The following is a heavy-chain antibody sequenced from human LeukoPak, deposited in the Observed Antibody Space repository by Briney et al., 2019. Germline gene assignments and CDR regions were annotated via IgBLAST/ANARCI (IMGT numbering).Heavy chain of an antibody. Sequence: GGSLRLSCAASGFTFSSYAMSWVRQAPGKGLEWVSAISGSGGSTYYADSVKGRFTISRDNAKNSLYLQMNSLRAEDTAVYYCARDRGPTKLSWFDPWGQGTLVTVSS. D-gene: IGHD3-10*01. J-gene: IGHJ5*02. CDR2: ISGSGGST. V-gene: IGHV3-23*01. CDR1: GFTFSSYA. CDR3: ARDRGPTKLSWFDP.